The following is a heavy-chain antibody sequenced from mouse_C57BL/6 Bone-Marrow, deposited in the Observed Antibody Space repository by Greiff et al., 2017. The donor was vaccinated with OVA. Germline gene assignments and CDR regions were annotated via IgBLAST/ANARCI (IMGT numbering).Heavy chain of an antibody. CDR1: GYSFTGYY. Sequence: VQLKQSGPELVKPGASVKISCKASGYSFTGYYMNWVKQSPEKSLEWIGEINPSTGGTTYNQKFKAKATLTVDKSSSTAYMQLKSLTSEDSAVYYCARSGSSGYVGYWGQGTTLTVSS. CDR2: INPSTGGT. CDR3: ARSGSSGYVGY. V-gene: IGHV1-42*01. J-gene: IGHJ2*01. D-gene: IGHD3-2*02.